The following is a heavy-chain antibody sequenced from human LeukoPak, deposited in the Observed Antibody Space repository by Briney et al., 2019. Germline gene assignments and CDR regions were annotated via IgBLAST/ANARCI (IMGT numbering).Heavy chain of an antibody. CDR1: GGSISSYY. Sequence: SETLSLTCTVSGGSISSYYWSWIRQPAGKGLEWIGRIYTSGSTNYNPSLKSRVTMSVDTSKNQFSLRLSSVTAADTAVYYCARENYDSSGYFFDYWGQGTLVTVSS. CDR3: ARENYDSSGYFFDY. V-gene: IGHV4-4*07. J-gene: IGHJ4*02. CDR2: IYTSGST. D-gene: IGHD3-22*01.